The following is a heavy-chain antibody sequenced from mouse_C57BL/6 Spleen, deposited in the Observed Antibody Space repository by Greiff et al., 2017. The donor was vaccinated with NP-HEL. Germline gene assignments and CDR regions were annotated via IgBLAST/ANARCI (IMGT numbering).Heavy chain of an antibody. CDR3: ARDYYGSSDYFDY. Sequence: QVQLQQSGAELVMPGASVKLSCKASGYTFTSYWMHWVKQRPGQGLEWIGEIDPSDSYTNYNQKFKGKSTLTVDKSSSTAYMQLSSLTSEDSAVYYCARDYYGSSDYFDYWGQGTTLTVSS. J-gene: IGHJ2*01. CDR1: GYTFTSYW. D-gene: IGHD1-1*01. CDR2: IDPSDSYT. V-gene: IGHV1-69*01.